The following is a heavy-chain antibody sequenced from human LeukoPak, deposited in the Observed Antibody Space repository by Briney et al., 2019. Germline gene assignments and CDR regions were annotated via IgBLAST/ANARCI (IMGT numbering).Heavy chain of an antibody. Sequence: ASVTLSCKASGYVFNLFGFSWVRQAPGQGLEWMGWISGYNGDTKYAQKIQGRVTLTTDSSASTAYMELRTLRSDDTAIYYCARDRDLIGVTTTRLDYWGQGTLVTVCS. J-gene: IGHJ4*02. D-gene: IGHD6-19*01. CDR2: ISGYNGDT. CDR1: GYVFNLFG. CDR3: ARDRDLIGVTTTRLDY. V-gene: IGHV1-18*04.